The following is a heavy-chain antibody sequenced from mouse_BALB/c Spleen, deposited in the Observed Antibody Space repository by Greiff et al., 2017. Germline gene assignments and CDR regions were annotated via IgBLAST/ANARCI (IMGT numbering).Heavy chain of an antibody. CDR3: ARGGNYVADY. J-gene: IGHJ2*01. CDR1: GFTFSSFG. D-gene: IGHD2-1*01. CDR2: ISSGSSTI. Sequence: EVQRVESGGGLVQPGGSRKLSCAASGFTFSSFGMHWVRQAPEKGLEWVAYISSGSSTIYYADTVKGRFTISRDNPKNTLFLQMTSIRSEDTARYYCARGGNYVADYWGQGTTLTVSS. V-gene: IGHV5-17*02.